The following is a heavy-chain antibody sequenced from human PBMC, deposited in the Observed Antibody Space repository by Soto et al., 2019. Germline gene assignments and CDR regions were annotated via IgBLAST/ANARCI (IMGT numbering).Heavy chain of an antibody. CDR2: IYYSGST. Sequence: QVQLQESGPGLVKPSETLSLTCTVSGGSISSYYWSWIRQPPGKGLEWIGYIYYSGSTNYTPSLKRRVTISVDTSKNASSLKLSSVTAGDTAVYYCARRWGRTFDYWGQGTLVTVSS. CDR3: ARRWGRTFDY. V-gene: IGHV4-59*08. D-gene: IGHD7-27*01. CDR1: GGSISSYY. J-gene: IGHJ4*02.